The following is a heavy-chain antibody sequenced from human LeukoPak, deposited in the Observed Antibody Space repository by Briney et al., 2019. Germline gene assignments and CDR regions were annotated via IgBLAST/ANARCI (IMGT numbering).Heavy chain of an antibody. CDR3: ARDFRRWFDP. V-gene: IGHV4-59*01. Sequence: SETLSLTCTVSGGSISSYYWRWVRQPPGKGREGVGYIYYSGSTNYNPSLKRRVTISVDTSKNQFSLKLSSVTAADTAVYYCARDFRRWFDPWGQGTLVTVSS. CDR2: IYYSGST. J-gene: IGHJ5*02. CDR1: GGSISSYY.